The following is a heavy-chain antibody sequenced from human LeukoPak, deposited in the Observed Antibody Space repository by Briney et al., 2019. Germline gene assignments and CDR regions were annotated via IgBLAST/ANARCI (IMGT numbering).Heavy chain of an antibody. D-gene: IGHD3-10*01. CDR3: ARVGRGSYYFDY. J-gene: IGHJ4*02. CDR1: GITLSNYG. Sequence: GGSLRLSCAVSGITLSNYGMSWVRQAPGKGLEWVSYISSSSTIYYADSVKGRFTISRDNAKNSLYLQMNSLRAEDTAVYYCARVGRGSYYFDYWGQGTLVTVSS. V-gene: IGHV3-69-1*01. CDR2: ISSSSTI.